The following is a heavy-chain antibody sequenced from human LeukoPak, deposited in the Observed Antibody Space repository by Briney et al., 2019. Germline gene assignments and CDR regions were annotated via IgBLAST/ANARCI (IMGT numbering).Heavy chain of an antibody. Sequence: SETLSLTCTVSGASIRSRSYYWAWIRQSPGKGPEWIGSSDYSGSTNYNLSLKSRVTMSVDTSTNQFSLRLSSVTAADTAVYSCATTMSARPHDAFDISGQVTTVAVS. D-gene: IGHD6-6*01. V-gene: IGHV4-39*01. CDR2: SDYSGST. J-gene: IGHJ3*02. CDR1: GASIRSRSYY. CDR3: ATTMSARPHDAFDI.